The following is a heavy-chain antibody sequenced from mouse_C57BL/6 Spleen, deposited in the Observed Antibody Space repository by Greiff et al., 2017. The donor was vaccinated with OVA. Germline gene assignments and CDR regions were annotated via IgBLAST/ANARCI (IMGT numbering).Heavy chain of an antibody. Sequence: QVQLQQPGAALVRPGSSVKLSCKASGYTFTSYWMHWVKQRPIQGLEWIGNIDPSDSETHYNQKFKDKATLTVDKSSSTAYMQLSSLTSEDSAVYYCARGWDEDAMDYWGQGTSVTVSS. J-gene: IGHJ4*01. CDR2: IDPSDSET. CDR3: ARGWDEDAMDY. D-gene: IGHD4-1*01. CDR1: GYTFTSYW. V-gene: IGHV1-52*01.